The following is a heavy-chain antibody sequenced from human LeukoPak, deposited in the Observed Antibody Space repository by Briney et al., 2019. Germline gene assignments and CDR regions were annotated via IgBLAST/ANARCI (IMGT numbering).Heavy chain of an antibody. CDR2: IRNKAYGGTT. Sequence: GGSLRLSCTASGFTFGDYAMSWVRQAPGKGLEWVGFIRNKAYGGTTEYAASVKGRFTISRDDSKSIAYLQMNSLKTEDTAVYYCTRHHYGSGSSGFDYWGQGTLVTVSS. CDR3: TRHHYGSGSSGFDY. V-gene: IGHV3-49*04. J-gene: IGHJ4*02. CDR1: GFTFGDYA. D-gene: IGHD3-10*01.